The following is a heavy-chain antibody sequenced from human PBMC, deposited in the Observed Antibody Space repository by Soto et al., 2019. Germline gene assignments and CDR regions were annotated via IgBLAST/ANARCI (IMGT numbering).Heavy chain of an antibody. CDR3: ASDISGSYYYYYGMDV. J-gene: IGHJ6*02. D-gene: IGHD1-26*01. Sequence: QVQLVESGGGVVQPGRSLRLSCAASGFTFSSYGMHWVRQAPGKGLEWVAVIWYDGSNKYYADSVKGRFTISRDNSKNTQYLQMNSLRAEDTAVYYCASDISGSYYYYYGMDVWGQGTTVTVSS. CDR1: GFTFSSYG. V-gene: IGHV3-33*01. CDR2: IWYDGSNK.